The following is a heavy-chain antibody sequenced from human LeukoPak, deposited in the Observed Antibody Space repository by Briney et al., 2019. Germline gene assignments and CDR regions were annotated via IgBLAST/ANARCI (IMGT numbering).Heavy chain of an antibody. J-gene: IGHJ4*02. V-gene: IGHV4-39*07. CDR3: ARGIAVAGFSYFDY. Sequence: SETLSLTCSVSGGSISTSSYYWGWIRQPPGKGLEWIGSMYYSGNTYYNPSLKSRVTISVDTSKNQFSLKLSSVTAADTAVYYCARGIAVAGFSYFDYWGQGTLVTVSS. D-gene: IGHD6-19*01. CDR2: MYYSGNT. CDR1: GGSISTSSYY.